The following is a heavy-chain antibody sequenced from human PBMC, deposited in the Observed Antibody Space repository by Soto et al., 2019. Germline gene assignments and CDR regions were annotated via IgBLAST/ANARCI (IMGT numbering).Heavy chain of an antibody. J-gene: IGHJ6*02. CDR2: IIPIFVTA. D-gene: IGHD2-2*01. Sequence: SVNVSCKASGGTFSSYAISWVRQAPGQVLEWMGGIIPIFVTANYAQKFQGRGTITADESTSTAYMELSSLRSEDTAVYYCARGDASIVVVPAAPNYSFYGMXVWGQGTTVTVSS. V-gene: IGHV1-69*13. CDR1: GGTFSSYA. CDR3: ARGDASIVVVPAAPNYSFYGMXV.